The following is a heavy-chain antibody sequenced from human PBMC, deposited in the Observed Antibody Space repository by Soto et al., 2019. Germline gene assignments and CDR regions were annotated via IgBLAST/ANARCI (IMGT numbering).Heavy chain of an antibody. Sequence: QVQLQESGPGLVKPSQTLSLTCTVSGGSISSGGYYWSWIRQHPGKGLEWIGYIYYSGSTYYNPSPASRVTISVDTSKNQFSRKLRSVTAADTGVYYCARVARETITVLGFDYWGQGTLVTVSS. J-gene: IGHJ4*02. CDR1: GGSISSGGYY. CDR3: ARVARETITVLGFDY. V-gene: IGHV4-31*03. CDR2: IYYSGST. D-gene: IGHD3-9*01.